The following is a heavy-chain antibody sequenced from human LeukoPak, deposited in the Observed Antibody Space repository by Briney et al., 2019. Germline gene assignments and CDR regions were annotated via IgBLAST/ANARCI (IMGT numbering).Heavy chain of an antibody. CDR1: GFTVSSNY. D-gene: IGHD2-21*02. CDR3: ASLTYCGGDCLPYFDY. Sequence: AGGSLRLSCAASGFTVSSNYMSWVRQAPGKGLEWGSIIYGRGSTYYADSVKGRFAISRDNSKNTLYLQMNSLRAEDTAVYYCASLTYCGGDCLPYFDYWGQGTLVTVSS. V-gene: IGHV3-66*01. CDR2: IYGRGST. J-gene: IGHJ4*02.